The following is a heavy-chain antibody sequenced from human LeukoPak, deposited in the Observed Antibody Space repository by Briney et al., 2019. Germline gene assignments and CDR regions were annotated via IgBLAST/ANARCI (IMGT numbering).Heavy chain of an antibody. D-gene: IGHD3-22*01. CDR3: ARDGMGYYYDSSGYVYYFDY. CDR1: GFTFSSYS. V-gene: IGHV3-21*01. J-gene: IGHJ4*02. CDR2: ISSSSSSYI. Sequence: GGSLRPSCAASGFTFSSYSMNWVRQAPGKGLEWVSSISSSSSSYIYYADPVKGRFTISRDNAKNSLYLQMNSLRAEDTAVYYCARDGMGYYYDSSGYVYYFDYWGQGTLVTVSS.